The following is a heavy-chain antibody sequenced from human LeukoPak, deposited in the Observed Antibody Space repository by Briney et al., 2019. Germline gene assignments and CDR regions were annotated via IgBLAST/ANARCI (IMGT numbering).Heavy chain of an antibody. V-gene: IGHV3-66*02. CDR3: ARVPNYYDSSGS. CDR1: GFTVISNY. D-gene: IGHD3-22*01. J-gene: IGHJ3*01. Sequence: GGSLRLSCAASGFTVISNYMNWVRQAPGKGLEWVSVIYSGGSTYYADSVKGRFTISRDNSKNTLYLQMNSLRAEDTAVYYCARVPNYYDSSGSWGQGTMVTVSS. CDR2: IYSGGST.